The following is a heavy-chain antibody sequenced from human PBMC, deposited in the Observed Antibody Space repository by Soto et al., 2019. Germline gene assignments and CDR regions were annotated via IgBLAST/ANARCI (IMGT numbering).Heavy chain of an antibody. CDR3: ASRAGVSTWPYY. J-gene: IGHJ4*02. CDR2: ISGSGTST. CDR1: RLTFSSYA. Sequence: VGSLRLSCAAPRLTFSSYAMSWVRQAPGKGLEWVAAISGSGTSTFYADSVKGRFTISRDNSKSTLYLQMNSLRAEDTAVYYCASRAGVSTWPYYWGQGTLVTVSS. D-gene: IGHD6-13*01. V-gene: IGHV3-23*01.